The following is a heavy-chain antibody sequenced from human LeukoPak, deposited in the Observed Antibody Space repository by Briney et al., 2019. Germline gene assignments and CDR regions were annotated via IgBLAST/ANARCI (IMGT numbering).Heavy chain of an antibody. D-gene: IGHD6-19*01. J-gene: IGHJ4*02. Sequence: ASVKVSCKASGYTFTSCDINWVRQATGQGLEWMGWMNPNSGNTGYGQSFHGRITMPRDISIGTAYMALSNLTAEDTAIYYCTRGSSGRRDNWGQGTVVSVSA. CDR3: TRGSSGRRDN. CDR1: GYTFTSCD. CDR2: MNPNSGNT. V-gene: IGHV1-8*01.